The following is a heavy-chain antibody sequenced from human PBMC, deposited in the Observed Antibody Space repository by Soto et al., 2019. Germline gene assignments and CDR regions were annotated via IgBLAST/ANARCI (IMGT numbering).Heavy chain of an antibody. CDR2: MNPNSGNT. Sequence: ASVKVSCKASGYTFTSSDINWVRQATGQGLEWMGWMNPNSGNTGYAQKFQGRVSISVDTSNNQFSLKLNSVTAADTAVYYCARQLDYSSSSVVLFDPWGPGTLVTVSS. J-gene: IGHJ5*02. V-gene: IGHV1-8*01. CDR1: GYTFTSSD. CDR3: ARQLDYSSSSVVLFDP. D-gene: IGHD6-6*01.